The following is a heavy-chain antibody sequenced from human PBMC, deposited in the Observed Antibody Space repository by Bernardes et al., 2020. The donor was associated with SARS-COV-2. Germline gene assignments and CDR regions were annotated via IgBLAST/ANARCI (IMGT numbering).Heavy chain of an antibody. D-gene: IGHD2-8*01. V-gene: IGHV3-21*01. CDR3: ARVDHTNLYFFDS. Sequence: GGSLRLSCGTSGFTFSSYSMNWVRQAPGKGLEWVSSISTAGTYISYADSVRGRFTISRDNARNSLYLQMGSLRAEDTAVYYCARVDHTNLYFFDSWGQGTLVT. CDR2: ISTAGTYI. CDR1: GFTFSSYS. J-gene: IGHJ4*02.